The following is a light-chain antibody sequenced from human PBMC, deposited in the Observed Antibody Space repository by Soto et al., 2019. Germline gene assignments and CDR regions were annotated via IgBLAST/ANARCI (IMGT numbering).Light chain of an antibody. J-gene: IGKJ4*01. Sequence: DIQMTQSPSSLSASVGDRVTITCRASQGITNYLAWYQQKPGKIPKLLIYGASTLQPGVPSRFSGSGSGTDFTLTISGLQPEDVATYYCQKNNSAPLTFGGGTKVEIK. V-gene: IGKV1-27*01. CDR2: GAS. CDR3: QKNNSAPLT. CDR1: QGITNY.